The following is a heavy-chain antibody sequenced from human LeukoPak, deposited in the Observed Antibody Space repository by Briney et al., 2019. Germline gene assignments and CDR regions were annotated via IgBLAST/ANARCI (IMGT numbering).Heavy chain of an antibody. D-gene: IGHD5-18*01. J-gene: IGHJ4*02. V-gene: IGHV1-69*05. Sequence: GASVKVPCKASGGTFSSYAISWVRQAPGQGLEWMGGIIPIFGTANYAQKFQGRVTITTDESTSTAYMELSSLRSEDTAVYYCARDGGGYSYGGAFDYWGQGTLVTVSS. CDR2: IIPIFGTA. CDR3: ARDGGGYSYGGAFDY. CDR1: GGTFSSYA.